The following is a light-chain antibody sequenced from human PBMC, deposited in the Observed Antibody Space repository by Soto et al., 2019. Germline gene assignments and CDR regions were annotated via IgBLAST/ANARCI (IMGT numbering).Light chain of an antibody. CDR2: LGS. CDR3: MQTLHTPQLT. CDR1: QSLLHSNGYNY. Sequence: DIVMTQSPLSLPVTPGEPASISCRSSQSLLHSNGYNYLDWYLQKPGQSPRLLIYLGSSRASGVPDRFSGSGAGTYFTLKITIVEAEDVGGYYCMQTLHTPQLTFGGGTKVEIK. J-gene: IGKJ4*01. V-gene: IGKV2-28*01.